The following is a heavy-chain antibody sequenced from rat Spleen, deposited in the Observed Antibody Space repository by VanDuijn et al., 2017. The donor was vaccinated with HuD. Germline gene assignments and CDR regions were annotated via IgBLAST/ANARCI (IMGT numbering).Heavy chain of an antibody. Sequence: EVQLVESGGGLVQPGRSLKLSCAASGFTFSDYAMAWVRQAPEKGLEWVATINYDGDRTYFRDSVKGRFTISRDNAKSSLYLRMDSLRSEDTATYYCTRDRILRSTGFDYWGQGVMVTVSS. CDR3: TRDRILRSTGFDY. V-gene: IGHV5-20*01. J-gene: IGHJ2*01. CDR2: INYDGDRT. D-gene: IGHD1-6*01. CDR1: GFTFSDYA.